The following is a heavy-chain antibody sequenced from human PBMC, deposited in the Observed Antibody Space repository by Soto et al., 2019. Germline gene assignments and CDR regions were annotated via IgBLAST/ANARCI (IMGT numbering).Heavy chain of an antibody. V-gene: IGHV4-39*01. Sequence: QLQLQESGPGLVKPSETLSLTCTVSGGSISSSSHYWGWVRQPPGKGLEWIASIYYSGTTYYNPSLKMRVTISVHMSKHLFSLQLRSVAAADAAVYDCALVYGGSPGWFDPWGQGTLVTVSS. CDR3: ALVYGGSPGWFDP. CDR1: GGSISSSSHY. D-gene: IGHD1-26*01. J-gene: IGHJ5*02. CDR2: IYYSGTT.